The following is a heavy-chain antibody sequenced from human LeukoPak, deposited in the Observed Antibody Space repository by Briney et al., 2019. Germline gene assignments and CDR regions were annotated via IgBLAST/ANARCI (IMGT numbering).Heavy chain of an antibody. CDR3: ARVSENYYDSSGYLGY. Sequence: GGSLRLSCAASGFTFSSYSMNWVRQAPGKGLEWVPSISSSSSYIYYADSVKGRFTISRDNAKNSLYLQMNSLRAEDTAVYYCARVSENYYDSSGYLGYWGQGTLVTVSS. CDR1: GFTFSSYS. V-gene: IGHV3-21*01. J-gene: IGHJ4*02. D-gene: IGHD3-22*01. CDR2: ISSSSSYI.